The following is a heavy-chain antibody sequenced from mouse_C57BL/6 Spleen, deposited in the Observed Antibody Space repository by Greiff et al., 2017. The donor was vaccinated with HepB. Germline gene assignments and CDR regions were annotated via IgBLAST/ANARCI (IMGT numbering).Heavy chain of an antibody. J-gene: IGHJ2*01. CDR3: ARIYYSNYVGYFDY. V-gene: IGHV1-69*01. Sequence: VQLQQSGAELVMPGASVKLSCKASGYTFTSYWMHWVKQRPGQGLEWIGEIDPSDSYTNYNQKFKGKSTLTVDKSSSTAYMQLSSLTSEDSAVYYCARIYYSNYVGYFDYWGQGTTLTVSS. D-gene: IGHD2-5*01. CDR1: GYTFTSYW. CDR2: IDPSDSYT.